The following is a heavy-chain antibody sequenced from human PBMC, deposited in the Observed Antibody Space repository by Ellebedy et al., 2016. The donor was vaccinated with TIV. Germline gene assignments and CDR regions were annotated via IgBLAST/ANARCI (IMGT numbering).Heavy chain of an antibody. CDR3: ARPSDWNDGYFHY. V-gene: IGHV5-51*01. CDR1: GYTFTNYC. D-gene: IGHD1-1*01. Sequence: GESLKISCKASGYTFTNYCIGWVRQMPGKGLEWMGIIYPTDSDTRYSPSFQGQVTISADKSISTAYLQWNSLKASDTAMFYCARPSDWNDGYFHYWGQGTLVTVSS. CDR2: IYPTDSDT. J-gene: IGHJ4*02.